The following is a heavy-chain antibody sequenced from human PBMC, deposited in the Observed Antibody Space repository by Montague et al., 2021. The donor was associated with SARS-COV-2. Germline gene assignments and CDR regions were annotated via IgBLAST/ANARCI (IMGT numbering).Heavy chain of an antibody. J-gene: IGHJ4*02. CDR2: IYFSGTT. CDR1: GGPINTTVYY. V-gene: IGHV4-39*02. Sequence: SETLSLTCNVSGGPINTTVYYWGWVRQSPGKGLEWIGYIYFSGTTYFNPSLGTRTTISIDTSKSQFSLKLRSVTAADTAVYFCARADDNYYPSGPLVGFDLWGLGTLVTVSS. CDR3: ARADDNYYPSGPLVGFDL. D-gene: IGHD1-1*01.